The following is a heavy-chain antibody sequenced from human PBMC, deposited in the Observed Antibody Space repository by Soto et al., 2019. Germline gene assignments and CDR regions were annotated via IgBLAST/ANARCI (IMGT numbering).Heavy chain of an antibody. CDR3: ARDRAAGPWAFWFDP. V-gene: IGHV4-4*07. D-gene: IGHD6-13*01. CDR2: IYTSGST. CDR1: GGSISSYY. J-gene: IGHJ5*02. Sequence: PSETLSLTCTVSGGSISSYYWSWIRQPAGKGLEWIGRIYTSGSTNYNPSLKSRVTMSVDTSKNQSSLKLSSVTAADTAVYYCARDRAAGPWAFWFDPWGQGTLVTVSS.